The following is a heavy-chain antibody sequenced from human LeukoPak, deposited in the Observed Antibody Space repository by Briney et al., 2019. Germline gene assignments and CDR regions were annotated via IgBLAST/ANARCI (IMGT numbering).Heavy chain of an antibody. Sequence: GGSLRLSCAASGFTFISYAMHWVRRAPGKGLEWVAIISFDGSNKYYADSVKGRFTISRDNSKNTLYLQMNSLRAEDTAVYYCAKGGVAAAAKGGWFDPWGQGTLVTVSS. V-gene: IGHV3-30*04. D-gene: IGHD6-13*01. CDR2: ISFDGSNK. CDR3: AKGGVAAAAKGGWFDP. CDR1: GFTFISYA. J-gene: IGHJ5*02.